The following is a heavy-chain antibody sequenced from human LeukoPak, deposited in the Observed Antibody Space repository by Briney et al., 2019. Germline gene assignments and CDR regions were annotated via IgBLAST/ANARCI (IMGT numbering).Heavy chain of an antibody. CDR2: FNPGNGNT. V-gene: IGHV1-18*01. CDR1: GYSFVGYG. J-gene: IGHJ4*02. Sequence: ASVKVSCKASGYSFVGYGITWVRQAPGQGLEWMGWFNPGNGNTNYAQKVQGRVTMTADTSSSTSYMELRSLRSDDTAVYYCARDWDIGEGNYWGQGTLVTVSS. D-gene: IGHD5-12*01. CDR3: ARDWDIGEGNY.